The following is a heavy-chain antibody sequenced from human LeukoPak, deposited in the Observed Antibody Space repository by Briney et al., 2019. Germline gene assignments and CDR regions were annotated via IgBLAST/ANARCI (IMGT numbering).Heavy chain of an antibody. V-gene: IGHV4-34*01. CDR2: INHSGST. CDR1: GGSFSGYY. D-gene: IGHD3-22*01. J-gene: IGHJ3*02. CDR3: ARGSPSRRITMIVVVPRVAFDI. Sequence: SETLSLTCAVYGGSFSGYYWSWIRQPPGKGLEWIGEINHSGSTNYNPSLKSRVTISVDTSKNQFSLKLSSVTAADTAVYYCARGSPSRRITMIVVVPRVAFDIWGQGTMVTVSS.